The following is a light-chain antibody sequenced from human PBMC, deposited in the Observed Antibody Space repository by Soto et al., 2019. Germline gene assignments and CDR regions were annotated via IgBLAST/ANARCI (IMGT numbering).Light chain of an antibody. CDR2: EGS. CDR3: CSYTSSSTYV. Sequence: QSALTQPASVSGSPGQSITISCTGTSSDVGTYTLVSWYQHHPGKAPKLMIYEGSKWPSGVSNRFSGSKSGNTASLTISGLQAEDEADYYCCSYTSSSTYVFGTGTKLTVL. CDR1: SSDVGTYTL. J-gene: IGLJ1*01. V-gene: IGLV2-23*01.